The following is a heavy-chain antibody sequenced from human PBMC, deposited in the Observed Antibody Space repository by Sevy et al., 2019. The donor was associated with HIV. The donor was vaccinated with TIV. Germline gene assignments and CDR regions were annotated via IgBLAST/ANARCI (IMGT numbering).Heavy chain of an antibody. CDR3: MTTVTTVDY. V-gene: IGHV3-7*01. D-gene: IGHD4-17*01. CDR2: IKQDGSEK. CDR1: GFALSSYW. J-gene: IGHJ4*02. Sequence: GGSLRLSCVASGFALSSYWMNWVRQAPGKGLEWVANIKQDGSEKYYVDSVKGRFTISRDNAKNSLYLQMNSLRAEDTAVYYCMTTVTTVDYRGQGTLVTVSS.